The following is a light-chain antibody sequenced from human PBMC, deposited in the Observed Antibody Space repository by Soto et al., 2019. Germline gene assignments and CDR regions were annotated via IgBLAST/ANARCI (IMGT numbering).Light chain of an antibody. J-gene: IGKJ1*01. CDR3: QQYNNWPPWA. V-gene: IGKV3-15*01. Sequence: EIVMTQSPATVSVSPGERATLSCRASRSVSSNLAWYQQKPGRAPRLLIYGASTRVTGVPARFSGSGSGTEFTLTISSLQSEDFAVYYCQQYNNWPPWAFGQGTKVEIK. CDR1: RSVSSN. CDR2: GAS.